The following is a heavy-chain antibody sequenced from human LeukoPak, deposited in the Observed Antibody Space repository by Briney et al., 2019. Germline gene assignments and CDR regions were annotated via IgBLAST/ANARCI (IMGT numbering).Heavy chain of an antibody. CDR1: DVSISSHY. J-gene: IGHJ4*02. CDR3: ATIKRGNIYGYFDF. V-gene: IGHV4-59*11. CDR2: MRDTVNT. D-gene: IGHD5-18*01. Sequence: EASETLSLTCSVSDVSISSHYWSWLRQPPGKGLEWIAYMRDTVNTKDNPSFKSRLTLSADTSKNQFSLRLSSVTAADSAVYYCATIKRGNIYGYFDFWGQGILVTVSS.